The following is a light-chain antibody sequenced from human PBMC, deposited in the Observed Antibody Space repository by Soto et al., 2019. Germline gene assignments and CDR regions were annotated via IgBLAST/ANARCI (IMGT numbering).Light chain of an antibody. Sequence: QSALTQPASVSGSPGQSITISCTGTSSDVGSYNFVSWYQQLPGKAPKLMIYEVSNRPSGVSNRFSGSKSGNTASLTISGLQAEDDADYYCSSYTTSSNYVFXSGTKVTVL. CDR2: EVS. CDR1: SSDVGSYNF. J-gene: IGLJ1*01. CDR3: SSYTTSSNYV. V-gene: IGLV2-14*01.